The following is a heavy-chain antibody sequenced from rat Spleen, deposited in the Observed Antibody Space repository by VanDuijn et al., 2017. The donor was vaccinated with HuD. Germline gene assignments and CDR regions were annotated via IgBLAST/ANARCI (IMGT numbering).Heavy chain of an antibody. Sequence: QVQLKESGPGLVQPSQTLSLTCTVSGFSLTRYHVSWVRQPPGKGLEWMGLIWTGGSTVYNSLLKSRLTISRDISKSQVFLKMNSLQTEDTATYYCARDRTEGIVTPFDYWGQGVMVTVSS. V-gene: IGHV2-43*01. CDR2: IWTGGST. CDR1: GFSLTRYH. CDR3: ARDRTEGIVTPFDY. D-gene: IGHD1-11*01. J-gene: IGHJ2*01.